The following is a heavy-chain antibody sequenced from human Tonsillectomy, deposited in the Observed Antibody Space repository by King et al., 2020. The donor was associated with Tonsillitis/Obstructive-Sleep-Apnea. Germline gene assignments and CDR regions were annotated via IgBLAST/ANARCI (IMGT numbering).Heavy chain of an antibody. CDR3: ALLYNWNVPYSFAY. CDR1: GFSLGTSGLG. J-gene: IGHJ4*02. CDR2: IFWDDDE. V-gene: IGHV2-5*02. Sequence: TLKESGPTLVKPTHTLTLTCTFSGFSLGTSGLGVGWIRQPPGKALEWLALIFWDDDERYSPSLKSRLTITKDTSKNQVVLTLTNMDPVDTATYYCALLYNWNVPYSFAYWGQGTLVTVPS. D-gene: IGHD1-1*01.